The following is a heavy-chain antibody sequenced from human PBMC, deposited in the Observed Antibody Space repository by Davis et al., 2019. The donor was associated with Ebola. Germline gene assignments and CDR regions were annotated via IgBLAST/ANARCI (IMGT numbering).Heavy chain of an antibody. V-gene: IGHV3-30*18. CDR2: ISYDGSNK. CDR1: GFTFSSYG. CDR3: AKTYYDFWSGTYYYGMDV. D-gene: IGHD3-3*01. J-gene: IGHJ6*02. Sequence: GESLKISCAASGFTFSSYGMHWVRQAPGKGLEWVAVISYDGSNKYYADSVKGRFTISRDNSKNTLYLQMNSLRAEDTAVYYCAKTYYDFWSGTYYYGMDVWGQGTTVTVSS.